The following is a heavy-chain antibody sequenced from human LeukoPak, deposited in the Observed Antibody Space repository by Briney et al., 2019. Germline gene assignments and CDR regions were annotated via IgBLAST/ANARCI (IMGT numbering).Heavy chain of an antibody. J-gene: IGHJ5*02. D-gene: IGHD3-3*01. Sequence: PGGSLRLSCAASGFTFTSYAMSWVRQAPGKGLDWVSTISASGGSTYYADSVKGRFTISRDNSKNTLFLQMNSLRAEDTAVYCCALQPPRYDFWNGSVNGNPTSLSLDHWFDPWGLGTLVTVSS. CDR1: GFTFTSYA. CDR3: ALQPPRYDFWNGSVNGNPTSLSLDHWFDP. V-gene: IGHV3-23*01. CDR2: ISASGGST.